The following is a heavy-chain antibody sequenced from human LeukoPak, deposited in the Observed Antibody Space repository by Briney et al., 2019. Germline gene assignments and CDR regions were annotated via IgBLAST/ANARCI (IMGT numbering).Heavy chain of an antibody. CDR2: ISYDGSIR. CDR3: ARESASSSPYRAGWFDP. D-gene: IGHD6-13*01. CDR1: GFTFSSYG. V-gene: IGHV3-30*03. Sequence: GGSLRLSCAASGFTFSSYGMHWVRQAPGKGLEWVAVISYDGSIRYSADSAKGRFTISRDNSKNTLYLQMNSLRAEDTAVYYCARESASSSPYRAGWFDPWGRGTLVTVSS. J-gene: IGHJ5*02.